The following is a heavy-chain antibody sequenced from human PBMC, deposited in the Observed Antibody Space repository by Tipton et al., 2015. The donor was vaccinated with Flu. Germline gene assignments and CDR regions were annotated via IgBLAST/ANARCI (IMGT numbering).Heavy chain of an antibody. Sequence: VQLVQSGGGLVQPGRSLRLSCTASGFTFGDYAMSWVRQAPGKGLEWVGFIRSKAYGGTTEYAASVKGRFTISRDDSKSIAYLQMNSLKTEDTAVYYCTREEGIVVVSDYWGQGTLVTVSS. CDR3: TREEGIVVVSDY. CDR2: IRSKAYGGTT. J-gene: IGHJ4*02. V-gene: IGHV3-49*04. D-gene: IGHD3-22*01. CDR1: GFTFGDYA.